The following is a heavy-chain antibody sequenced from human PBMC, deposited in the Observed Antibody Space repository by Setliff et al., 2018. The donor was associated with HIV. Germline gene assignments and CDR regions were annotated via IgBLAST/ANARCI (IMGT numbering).Heavy chain of an antibody. J-gene: IGHJ4*02. D-gene: IGHD3-16*01. CDR3: VHSLLGAPMVDY. CDR2: ASHSGRT. CDR1: GYSITSGYS. Sequence: SETLSLTCAVSGYSITSGYSWGWIRQSPGKGLEWIGNASHSGRTYYNPSLKSRVAMSIDTSKNQFSLRLNSVTAADTAMYYCVHSLLGAPMVDYWGQGTLVTVSS. V-gene: IGHV4-38-2*01.